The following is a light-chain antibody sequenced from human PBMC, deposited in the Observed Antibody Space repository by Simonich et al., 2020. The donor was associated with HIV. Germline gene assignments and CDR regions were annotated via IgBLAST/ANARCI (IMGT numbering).Light chain of an antibody. J-gene: IGKJ5*01. CDR1: QSVSSN. Sequence: EIVMTQSPATLSVSPGERATLSCRASQSVSSNLAWYQQKPGQAPRLLIYGASTRATGIPARFSGSGSGTEFTLTISSLQPEDFATYYCQQSYNTLSITFGQGTRLEIK. CDR2: GAS. V-gene: IGKV3-15*01. CDR3: QQSYNTLSIT.